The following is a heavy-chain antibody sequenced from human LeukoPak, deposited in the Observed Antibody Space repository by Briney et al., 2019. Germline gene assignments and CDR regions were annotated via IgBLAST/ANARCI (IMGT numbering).Heavy chain of an antibody. CDR1: GGTFSSYA. Sequence: SVKVSCKASGGTFSSYAISWVRQAPGQGLEWMGGIIPIFGTANYAQKFQGRVTITTDESTSTAYMELSSLRSEDTAVYYCARGKYPYSSTAYFDYWGRGTLVTVSS. CDR3: ARGKYPYSSTAYFDY. CDR2: IIPIFGTA. J-gene: IGHJ4*02. V-gene: IGHV1-69*05. D-gene: IGHD2-21*01.